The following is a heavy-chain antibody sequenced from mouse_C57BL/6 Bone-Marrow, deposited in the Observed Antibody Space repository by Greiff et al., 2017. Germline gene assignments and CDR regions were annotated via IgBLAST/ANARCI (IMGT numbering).Heavy chain of an antibody. CDR1: GYAFSSSW. CDR2: IYPGDGDT. J-gene: IGHJ4*01. D-gene: IGHD5-5*01. V-gene: IGHV1-82*01. Sequence: QVQLQQSGPELVKPGASVKISCKASGYAFSSSWMNWVKQRPGKGLEWIGRIYPGDGDTNYNGKFKGKATLTADKSSSTAYMQLSSLTSEDSAVYFCARSYLYCAMDYWGQGTSVTVSS. CDR3: ARSYLYCAMDY.